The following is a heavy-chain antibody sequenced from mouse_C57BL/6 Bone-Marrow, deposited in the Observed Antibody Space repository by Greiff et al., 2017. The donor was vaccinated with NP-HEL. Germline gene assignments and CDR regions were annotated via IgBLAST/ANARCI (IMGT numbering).Heavy chain of an antibody. CDR1: GYTFTSYW. CDR2: IDPSDSYT. V-gene: IGHV1-50*01. D-gene: IGHD1-1*01. CDR3: ASFYGSSYN. Sequence: QVQLQQPGAELVKPGASVKLSCKASGYTFTSYWMQWVKQRPGQGLEWIGEIDPSDSYTNYNQKFKGKATLTVDTSSSTAYMQLSSLTSEDSAVYYCASFYGSSYNWGQGTTLTVAS. J-gene: IGHJ2*01.